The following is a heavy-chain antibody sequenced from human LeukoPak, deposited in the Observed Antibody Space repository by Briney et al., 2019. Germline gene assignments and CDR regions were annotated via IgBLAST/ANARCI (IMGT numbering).Heavy chain of an antibody. CDR3: AKGLKDGSGSYYNGGVDY. CDR1: GFTFDDYA. J-gene: IGHJ4*02. Sequence: GRSLRLSCAASGFTFDDYAMHWVRQAPGKGLEWASGISWNSGSIGYADSVKGRFTISRDNAKNSLYLQMNSLRAEDMALYYCAKGLKDGSGSYYNGGVDYWGQGTLVTVSS. CDR2: ISWNSGSI. V-gene: IGHV3-9*03. D-gene: IGHD3-10*01.